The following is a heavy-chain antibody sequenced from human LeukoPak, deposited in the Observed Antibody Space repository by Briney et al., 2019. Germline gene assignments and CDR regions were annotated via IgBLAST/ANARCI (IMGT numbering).Heavy chain of an antibody. J-gene: IGHJ5*02. CDR1: GYTFTAHY. CDR3: ARGYYDTRGYYRREDNWLDP. V-gene: IGHV1-2*02. CDR2: INSKSGGT. D-gene: IGHD3-22*01. Sequence: ASVKVSCKASGYTFTAHYMHWVRQAPGQGLEWMGWINSKSGGTNYAQKFQGRVTMTRDTSTSTGYMELRRLTSDDTAVYYCARGYYDTRGYYRREDNWLDPWGQGTLVTVSS.